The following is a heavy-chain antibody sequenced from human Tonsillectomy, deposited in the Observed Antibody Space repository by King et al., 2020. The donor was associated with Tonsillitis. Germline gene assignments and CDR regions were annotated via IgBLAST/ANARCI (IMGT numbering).Heavy chain of an antibody. CDR2: ISGRGDST. J-gene: IGHJ3*02. Sequence: VQLVESGGGLVQPGGSLRLSCAASGFSFSSYALSWVRQAPGKGLEWVSSISGRGDSTYYADSVKGRFTISRDNSKRTLGLQMNSLGAEETAVYYCARVAYCVRDCFIRVEDPVAFDIWGRGGMVTV. D-gene: IGHD2-21*02. CDR1: GFSFSSYA. CDR3: ARVAYCVRDCFIRVEDPVAFDI. V-gene: IGHV3-23*04.